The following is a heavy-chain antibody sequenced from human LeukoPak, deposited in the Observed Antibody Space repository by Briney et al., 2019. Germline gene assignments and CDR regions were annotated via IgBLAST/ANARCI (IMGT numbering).Heavy chain of an antibody. V-gene: IGHV3-23*01. Sequence: GGSLRLSCAASGFTFSSYAMSWVRQAPGKGLEWVSAISGSGGSTYYADSVKGRFTISRDNSKNTLYLQMNSLRAEDTAVYYCAKAGNYLAFYGDYFAFDYWGQGTLVTVSS. CDR1: GFTFSSYA. J-gene: IGHJ4*02. D-gene: IGHD4-17*01. CDR2: ISGSGGST. CDR3: AKAGNYLAFYGDYFAFDY.